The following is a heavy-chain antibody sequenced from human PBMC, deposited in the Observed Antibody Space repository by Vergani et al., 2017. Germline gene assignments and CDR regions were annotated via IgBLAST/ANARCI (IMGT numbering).Heavy chain of an antibody. J-gene: IGHJ4*02. D-gene: IGHD4-17*01. V-gene: IGHV1-69*04. CDR2: IIPILGIA. Sequence: QVQLVQSGAEVKKPGSSVKVSCKAFGGTFSSYAISWVRQAPGQGLEWMGRIIPILGIANYAQKFQGRVTITADKSTSTAYMELSSLRSEDTAVYYCARDTGVYGDYDYWGQGTLVTVSS. CDR3: ARDTGVYGDYDY. CDR1: GGTFSSYA.